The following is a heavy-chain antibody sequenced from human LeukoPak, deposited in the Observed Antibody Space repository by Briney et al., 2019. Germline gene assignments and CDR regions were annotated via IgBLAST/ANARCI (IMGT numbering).Heavy chain of an antibody. CDR2: IIPILGIA. V-gene: IGHV1-69*02. J-gene: IGHJ4*02. CDR1: GGTFSSYT. Sequence: ASVKVSCKGSGGTFSSYTISWVRQAPGQGLEWMGRIIPILGIANYAQKFQGRVTITADKSTSTAYMELSSLRSEDTAVYYCARVSPDGYFDYWGQGALVTVSS. CDR3: ARVSPDGYFDY. D-gene: IGHD2/OR15-2a*01.